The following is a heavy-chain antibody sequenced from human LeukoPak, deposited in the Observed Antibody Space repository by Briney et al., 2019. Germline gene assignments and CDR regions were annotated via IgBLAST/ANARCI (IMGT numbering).Heavy chain of an antibody. J-gene: IGHJ4*02. CDR2: ISGSGGST. V-gene: IGHV3-23*01. D-gene: IGHD5-12*01. CDR3: AKDPYSGYASGWPNYFDY. CDR1: GFTFSSYA. Sequence: GGSLRLSCAASGFTFSSYAMSWVRQAPGEGLEWVSAISGSGGSTYYADSVKGRFTISRDNSKNTLYLQMNSLRAEDTAVYYCAKDPYSGYASGWPNYFDYWGQGTLVTVSS.